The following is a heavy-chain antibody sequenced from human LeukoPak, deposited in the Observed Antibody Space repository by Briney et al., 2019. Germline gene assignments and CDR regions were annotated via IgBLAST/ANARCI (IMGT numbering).Heavy chain of an antibody. D-gene: IGHD7-27*01. CDR1: GFTFSSYG. Sequence: PGGSLRLSCAASGFTFSSYGMHWVRQAPGKGLEWVAVISYDGSNKYYADSVKGRFTISRDNSKNTLYLQMNSLRAEDTAVYYCARVETGDDAFDIWGQGTMVTVSS. J-gene: IGHJ3*02. V-gene: IGHV3-30*03. CDR2: ISYDGSNK. CDR3: ARVETGDDAFDI.